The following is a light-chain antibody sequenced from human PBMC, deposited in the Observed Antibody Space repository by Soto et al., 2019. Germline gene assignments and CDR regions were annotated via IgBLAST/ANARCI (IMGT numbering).Light chain of an antibody. Sequence: DIQMTQSPSSLSASVVERVTITCRASQSISSYLNWYQQKPGKAPKLLIYEASSLQSGVPSRFSGSGSGAEFTLTISSLQSEDFAVYYCQQYNNWPSFGQGTKVDI. CDR2: EAS. CDR3: QQYNNWPS. J-gene: IGKJ1*01. CDR1: QSISSY. V-gene: IGKV1-39*01.